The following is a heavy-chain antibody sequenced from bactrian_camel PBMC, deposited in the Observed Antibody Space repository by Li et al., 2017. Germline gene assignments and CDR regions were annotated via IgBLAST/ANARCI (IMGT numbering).Heavy chain of an antibody. V-gene: IGHV3S53*01. D-gene: IGHD3*01. CDR3: AARTAYCDGWRFSY. CDR2: IDSDGRT. CDR1: GYTYSSYS. J-gene: IGHJ6*01. Sequence: HVQLVESGGGSVQAGGSLRLSCAASGYTYSSYSMVWFRQTPGKEREPVAVIDSDGRTNYADSVKGRFTISLDNANNTVYLQMNNLEPEDTAVYYCAARTAYCDGWRFSYWGQGTQVTVS.